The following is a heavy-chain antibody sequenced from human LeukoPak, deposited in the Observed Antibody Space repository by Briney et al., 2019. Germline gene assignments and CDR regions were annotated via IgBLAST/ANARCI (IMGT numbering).Heavy chain of an antibody. J-gene: IGHJ4*02. CDR3: ARDLYGSGSYLGY. D-gene: IGHD3-10*01. Sequence: SETLSLTCTVSGGSISSYYWSWIRQPPGKGLGWIGYIYYSGSTNYNPSLKSRVTISVDTSKNQFFLKLSSVTAADTAVYYCARDLYGSGSYLGYWGQGTLVTVSS. CDR2: IYYSGST. CDR1: GGSISSYY. V-gene: IGHV4-59*01.